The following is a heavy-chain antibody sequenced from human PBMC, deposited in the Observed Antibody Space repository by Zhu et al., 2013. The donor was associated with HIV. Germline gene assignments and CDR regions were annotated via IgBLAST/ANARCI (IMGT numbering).Heavy chain of an antibody. V-gene: IGHV4-59*08. Sequence: QVQLQESGPGLVKPSETLSLTCTVSGGSISSYYWSWIRQPPGKGLEWIGYIYYSGSTNYNPSLKSRVTISVDTSKNQFSLKLSSVAAADTAVYYCASLAPYGYGPRPDYWGQGTLVTVSS. CDR3: ASLAPYGYGPRPDY. D-gene: IGHD5-18*01. J-gene: IGHJ4*02. CDR2: IYYSGST. CDR1: GGSISSYY.